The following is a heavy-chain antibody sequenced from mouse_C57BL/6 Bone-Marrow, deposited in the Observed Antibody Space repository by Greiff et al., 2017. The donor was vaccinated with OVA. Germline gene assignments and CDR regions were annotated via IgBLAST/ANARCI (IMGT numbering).Heavy chain of an antibody. Sequence: VQLQQSGAELVRPGASVKLSCTASGFNFKDDYMHWVKQRPEQGLEWIGWIDPENGDTEYASKFQGKATITTDTSSNTAYLQLSSLTSEDTAVYYCTLYYGRDYWGQGTTLTVSS. V-gene: IGHV14-4*01. CDR3: TLYYGRDY. CDR2: IDPENGDT. J-gene: IGHJ2*01. D-gene: IGHD1-1*01. CDR1: GFNFKDDY.